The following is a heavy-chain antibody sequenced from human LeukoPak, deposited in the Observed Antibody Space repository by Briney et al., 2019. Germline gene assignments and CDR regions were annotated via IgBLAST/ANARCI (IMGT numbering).Heavy chain of an antibody. J-gene: IGHJ4*02. V-gene: IGHV4-34*01. CDR2: GTHSGST. D-gene: IGHD2-2*01. CDR3: ARGRTGAAALDF. CDR1: GESFSGHY. Sequence: SETLSLTCAVYGESFSGHYWTWIRQSPGKGLEWIGEGTHSGSTNYNPSLESRVTISVDTSKSQFSLKLTSVTAADTAVYHCARGRTGAAALDFWGPGILVTVSS.